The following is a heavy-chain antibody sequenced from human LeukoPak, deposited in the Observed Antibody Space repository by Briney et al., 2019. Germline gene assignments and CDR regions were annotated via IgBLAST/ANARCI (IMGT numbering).Heavy chain of an antibody. Sequence: ASVKVSCKASGYTFTSYGISWVRQAPGQGLEWMGWISAYNGNTNYAQKLQGRVTMTTDTTTSTAYMELRSLRSDDTAVYYCASTAMEYSSSSSYFDYWGQGTLVTV. D-gene: IGHD6-6*01. CDR1: GYTFTSYG. J-gene: IGHJ4*02. CDR2: ISAYNGNT. V-gene: IGHV1-18*01. CDR3: ASTAMEYSSSSSYFDY.